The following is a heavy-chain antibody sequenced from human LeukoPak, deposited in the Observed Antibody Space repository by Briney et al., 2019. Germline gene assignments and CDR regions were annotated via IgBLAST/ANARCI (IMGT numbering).Heavy chain of an antibody. Sequence: PGGALRHSCAASLFTHSNYAKSWVRPAPGKGVEWVSAITGSGGGTYYAHSLKGRFTISRENSKKTLYLQVNSLRDEDTVEYYGVKWGAYDVLTGYYDLDYWGQGSLVTVSS. CDR3: VKWGAYDVLTGYYDLDY. V-gene: IGHV3-23*01. J-gene: IGHJ4*02. CDR2: ITGSGGGT. CDR1: LFTHSNYA. D-gene: IGHD3-9*01.